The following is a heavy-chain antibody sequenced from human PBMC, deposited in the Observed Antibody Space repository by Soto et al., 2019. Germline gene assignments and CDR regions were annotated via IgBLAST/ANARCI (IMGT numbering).Heavy chain of an antibody. D-gene: IGHD3-10*01. CDR3: ARGSMVRGVTPFDI. CDR1: SGSISRGPYY. Sequence: QVQLQESGPGLVKPSQTLSLTCNVSSGSISRGPYYWSWIRQHPGGGLEWIGYIYYSGSAYYNPSLESRVTMSIDTSKRHFSLQLISVTAADTAVYYCARGSMVRGVTPFDIWGHGTLVTVSS. CDR2: IYYSGSA. V-gene: IGHV4-31*03. J-gene: IGHJ3*02.